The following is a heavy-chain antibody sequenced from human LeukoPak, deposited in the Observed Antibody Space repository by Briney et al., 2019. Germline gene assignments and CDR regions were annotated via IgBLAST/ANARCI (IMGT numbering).Heavy chain of an antibody. CDR1: GFTVSTNY. CDR3: ARVVRMAAGMNYYLDY. D-gene: IGHD6-13*01. J-gene: IGHJ4*02. Sequence: GGSLRLSCAASGFTVSTNYMSWVRQAPGKGLEWVSVIYSGGSTCYADSVKGRFTISRDSSKNTLYFQMNSLRAEDTAVYYCARVVRMAAGMNYYLDYWGQGTLVTVSS. CDR2: IYSGGST. V-gene: IGHV3-53*01.